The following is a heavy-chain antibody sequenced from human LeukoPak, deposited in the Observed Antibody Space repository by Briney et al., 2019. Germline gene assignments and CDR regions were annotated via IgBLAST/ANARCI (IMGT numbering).Heavy chain of an antibody. D-gene: IGHD1-26*01. CDR1: GFTFDDYA. V-gene: IGHV3-9*01. CDR3: ARHRGSYYPHDAFDI. J-gene: IGHJ3*02. Sequence: GGSLRLSCAASGFTFDDYAMHWVRQAPGKGLEWVSGISWNSGSIGYADSVKGRFTISRDNAKNSLYLQMNSLRAEDTAVYYCARHRGSYYPHDAFDIWGQGTMVTVSS. CDR2: ISWNSGSI.